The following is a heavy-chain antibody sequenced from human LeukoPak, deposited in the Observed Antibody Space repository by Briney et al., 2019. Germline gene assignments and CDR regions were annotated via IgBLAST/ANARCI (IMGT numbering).Heavy chain of an antibody. V-gene: IGHV1-18*01. CDR1: AYTFTSHG. Sequence: ASVKVSCKASAYTFTSHGISWVRQAPGQGLEWMGWIGPSNGNTDYAQKFQGRVTMTTDISTTTAYLELRSLRSDDTAVYYCATDTSYSWYDTFGEYWGQGTLVTVSS. J-gene: IGHJ4*02. CDR3: ATDTSYSWYDTFGEY. CDR2: IGPSNGNT. D-gene: IGHD5-12*01.